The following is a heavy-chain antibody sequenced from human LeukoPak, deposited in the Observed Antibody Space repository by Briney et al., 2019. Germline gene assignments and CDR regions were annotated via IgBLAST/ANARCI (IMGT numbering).Heavy chain of an antibody. Sequence: GGSLRLSCGASGFIFRNYAMSWVRQAPGEGLEWVSGISDNGGGRYYADSVKGRFTISRDNAKNSLYLQMNSLRAEDTAVYYCARALRGFLETPSDYWGQGTLVTVSS. J-gene: IGHJ4*02. CDR1: GFIFRNYA. V-gene: IGHV3-23*01. D-gene: IGHD3-3*01. CDR2: ISDNGGGR. CDR3: ARALRGFLETPSDY.